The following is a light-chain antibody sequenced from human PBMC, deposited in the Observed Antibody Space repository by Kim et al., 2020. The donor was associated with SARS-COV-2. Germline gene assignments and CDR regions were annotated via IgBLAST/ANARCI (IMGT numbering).Light chain of an antibody. CDR1: TLRDNY. V-gene: IGLV3-1*01. CDR2: QND. CDR3: QAWDSTTVV. J-gene: IGLJ2*01. Sequence: SYELTQPPAVSLSPGQTASITCSGKTLRDNYVSWYQQRPGQFPVLVIYQNDERPSGIPGRFSGSKTGNTATLTISGTQAMDEADYYCQAWDSTTVVFGGG.